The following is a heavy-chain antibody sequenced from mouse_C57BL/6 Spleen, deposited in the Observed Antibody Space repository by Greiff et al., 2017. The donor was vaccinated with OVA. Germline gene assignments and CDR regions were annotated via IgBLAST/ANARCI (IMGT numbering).Heavy chain of an antibody. V-gene: IGHV1-18*01. CDR1: GYTFTDYN. D-gene: IGHD1-1*01. CDR3: ARPFYYGSSSFAY. J-gene: IGHJ3*01. CDR2: INPNNGGT. Sequence: VQLQQSGPELVKPGASVKIPCKASGYTFTDYNMDWVKQSHGKSLEWIGDINPNNGGTIYNQKFKGKATLTVDKSSSTAYMERRSLTSEDTAVYYCARPFYYGSSSFAYWGQGTLVTVSA.